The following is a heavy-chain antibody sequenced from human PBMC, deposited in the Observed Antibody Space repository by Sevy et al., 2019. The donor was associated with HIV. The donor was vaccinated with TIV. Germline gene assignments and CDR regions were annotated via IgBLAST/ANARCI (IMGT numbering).Heavy chain of an antibody. D-gene: IGHD3-22*01. CDR3: ARDRSPYYYDSSGTDY. J-gene: IGHJ4*02. V-gene: IGHV3-33*01. Sequence: GGSLRLSCAASGFTFSSYGMHWVRQAPGKGLEWVAVIWYDGSNKYYAHSVKGRFTISRDNSKNTLYLQMNSLRAEDTAVYYCARDRSPYYYDSSGTDYWGQGTLVTVSS. CDR2: IWYDGSNK. CDR1: GFTFSSYG.